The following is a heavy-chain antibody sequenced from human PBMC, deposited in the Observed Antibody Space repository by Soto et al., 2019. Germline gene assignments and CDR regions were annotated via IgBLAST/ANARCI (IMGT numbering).Heavy chain of an antibody. CDR2: IYHSGTT. V-gene: IGHV4-38-2*01. Sequence: RSLTCPVSDFSISSDPYSGWIRQPPGKGLERIGSIYHSGTTYNNPSLKSRVTMSVDKSKNQFSLKLSSVTAADTAVYYCARWRNDCSTTSCYHFDFWGQGTLVTV. CDR1: DFSISSDPY. J-gene: IGHJ4*02. D-gene: IGHD2-2*01. CDR3: ARWRNDCSTTSCYHFDF.